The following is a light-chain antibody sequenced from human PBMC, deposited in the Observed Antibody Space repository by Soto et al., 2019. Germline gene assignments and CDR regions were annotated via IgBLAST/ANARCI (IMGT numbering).Light chain of an antibody. CDR3: QQYNSYSIT. CDR2: KAS. J-gene: IGKJ3*01. V-gene: IGKV1-5*03. CDR1: QSISSW. Sequence: DIQMTQSPSTLSASVGDRVTITCRASQSISSWLAWYQQKPGKAPKRLIYKASSLESGVPSRFSGSGSGTAFTLTISSLQPDDFATYYCQQYNSYSITFGPGTKVDIK.